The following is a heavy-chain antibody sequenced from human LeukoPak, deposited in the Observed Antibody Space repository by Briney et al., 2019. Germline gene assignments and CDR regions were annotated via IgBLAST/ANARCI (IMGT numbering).Heavy chain of an antibody. Sequence: ASVKVSCKASGYTFTSYYMHWVRRAPGQGLEWMGIINPGGGSASYAQKFQGRVTMTRDTSTSTVYMELSSLRSEDTAVYSCARGVSSWDLDYWGQGTLVTVSS. J-gene: IGHJ4*02. D-gene: IGHD6-13*01. CDR1: GYTFTSYY. V-gene: IGHV1-46*01. CDR2: INPGGGSA. CDR3: ARGVSSWDLDY.